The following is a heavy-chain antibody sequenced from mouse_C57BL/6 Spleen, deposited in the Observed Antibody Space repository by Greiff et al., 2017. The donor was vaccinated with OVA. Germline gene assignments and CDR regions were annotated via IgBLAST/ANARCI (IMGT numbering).Heavy chain of an antibody. CDR2: IYPRSGNT. J-gene: IGHJ2*01. Sequence: QVHVKQSGAELARPGASVKLSCKASGYTFTSYGISWVKQSTGQGLEWIGEIYPRSGNTYYNEKFKGKATLTADKSSRTAYMELRSLTSEDSAVYFCARGDYYGSPFDYWGQGTTLTVSS. CDR3: ARGDYYGSPFDY. CDR1: GYTFTSYG. V-gene: IGHV1-81*01. D-gene: IGHD1-1*01.